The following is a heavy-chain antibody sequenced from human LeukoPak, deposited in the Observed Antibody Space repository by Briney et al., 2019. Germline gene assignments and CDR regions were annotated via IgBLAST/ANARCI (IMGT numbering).Heavy chain of an antibody. J-gene: IGHJ3*02. V-gene: IGHV1-69*06. CDR1: GGTFSSYA. CDR3: ARGGNRSMDPDDAFDI. Sequence: SVKVSCKASGGTFSSYAISWVRQAPAQGLEWMGGIIPIFGTANYAQKFQGRVTITADKSTSTAYMELSSLRSEDTAVYYCARGGNRSMDPDDAFDIWGQGTMVTVSS. CDR2: IIPIFGTA. D-gene: IGHD4-23*01.